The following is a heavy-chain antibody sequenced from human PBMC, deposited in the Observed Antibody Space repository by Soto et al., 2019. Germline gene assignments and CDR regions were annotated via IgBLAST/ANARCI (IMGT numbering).Heavy chain of an antibody. CDR1: GFSLSTSGVG. J-gene: IGHJ4*02. CDR3: AHRRKSKWYGDSNFDY. Sequence: SGPTLVKPTQTLTLTCTFSGFSLSTSGVGVGWIRQPPGKALEWLALIYWDDDKRYSPSLKSRLTITKDTSKNQVVLTMTNMDPVDTATYYCAHRRKSKWYGDSNFDYWGQGTLVTVSS. V-gene: IGHV2-5*02. CDR2: IYWDDDK. D-gene: IGHD4-17*01.